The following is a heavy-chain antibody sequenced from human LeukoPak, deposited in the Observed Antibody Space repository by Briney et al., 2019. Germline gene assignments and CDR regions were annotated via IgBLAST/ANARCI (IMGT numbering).Heavy chain of an antibody. Sequence: ASVKVSCKASGYTFTSYDINWVRQATGQGLEWMGWMNPNSGNTGYAQKFQGRVTITRNTSISTAYMELSSLRSEDTAVYYCARAGHSSGWYCSICDPWGQGTLVTVSS. V-gene: IGHV1-8*03. CDR3: ARAGHSSGWYCSICDP. CDR2: MNPNSGNT. CDR1: GYTFTSYD. D-gene: IGHD6-19*01. J-gene: IGHJ5*02.